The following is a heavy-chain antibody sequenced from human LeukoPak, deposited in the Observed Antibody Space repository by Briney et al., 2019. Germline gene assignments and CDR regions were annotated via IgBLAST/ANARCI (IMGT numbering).Heavy chain of an antibody. CDR1: GFTFSSYE. V-gene: IGHV3-48*03. Sequence: GGSLRLSCAASGFTFSSYEMNWVRQAPGKGLEWVSYISSSGSTIYYADSVKGRFTISRDNAKNSLYLQMNSLRAEDTAVYYCARFPTVTTLFDYWGQGTLVTVSS. D-gene: IGHD4-17*01. CDR2: ISSSGSTI. J-gene: IGHJ4*02. CDR3: ARFPTVTTLFDY.